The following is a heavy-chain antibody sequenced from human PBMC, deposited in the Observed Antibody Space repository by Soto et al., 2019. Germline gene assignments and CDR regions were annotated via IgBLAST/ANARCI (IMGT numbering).Heavy chain of an antibody. D-gene: IGHD3-16*02. J-gene: IGHJ6*02. V-gene: IGHV4-31*03. CDR2: IYYSGST. Sequence: QVQLQESGPGLVKPSQTLSLTCTVSGGSISSGGYYWSWIRQHPGKGLDRIGYIYYSGSTYYNPSLERRVTISVDTSKNQFSLKLSSGTAADTAVYYCARDNAFGGVIAHYFGMDVWGQGTTVIVSS. CDR3: ARDNAFGGVIAHYFGMDV. CDR1: GGSISSGGYY.